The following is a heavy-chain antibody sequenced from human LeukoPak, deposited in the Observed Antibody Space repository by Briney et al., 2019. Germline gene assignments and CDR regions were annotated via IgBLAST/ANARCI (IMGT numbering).Heavy chain of an antibody. J-gene: IGHJ4*02. V-gene: IGHV4-61*02. D-gene: IGHD6-19*01. Sequence: PSETLSLTCTVSGGSISRTSYYWSWIRQPAGKGLEWIGRIYTSGSTNYNPSLKSRVTMSVDTSKNQFSLKLSSVTAADTAVYYCARSAGYSSGWTSFDYWGQGTLVTVSS. CDR3: ARSAGYSSGWTSFDY. CDR1: GGSISRTSYY. CDR2: IYTSGST.